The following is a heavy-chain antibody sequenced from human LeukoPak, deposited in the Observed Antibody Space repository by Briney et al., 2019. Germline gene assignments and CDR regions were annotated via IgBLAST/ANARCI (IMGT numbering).Heavy chain of an antibody. Sequence: SVKVSCKASGGTFSSYAISWVRQAPGQGLEWMGGIIPIFGTANYAQKFQGRVTITTDESTSTAYMELSSLRSEDTAVYYCAKERDIVATIFLDYWGQGTLVTVSS. CDR3: AKERDIVATIFLDY. CDR1: GGTFSSYA. J-gene: IGHJ4*02. D-gene: IGHD5-12*01. CDR2: IIPIFGTA. V-gene: IGHV1-69*05.